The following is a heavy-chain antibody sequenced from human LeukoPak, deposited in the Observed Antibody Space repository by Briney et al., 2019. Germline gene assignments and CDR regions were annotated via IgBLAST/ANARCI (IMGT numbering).Heavy chain of an antibody. J-gene: IGHJ6*02. D-gene: IGHD3-9*01. V-gene: IGHV3-53*01. CDR1: GFTVSSNY. CDR2: IYSGGST. CDR3: TRDLMDYDVSTGMHHYYMDV. Sequence: EGSLRLSCAASGFTVSSNYMSWVRQAPGKGLEWVSVIYSGGSTYYADSVKGRFTISRDNSKNTLYLQMNSLRAEDAAVYYCTRDLMDYDVSTGMHHYYMDVWGQGTTVTVSS.